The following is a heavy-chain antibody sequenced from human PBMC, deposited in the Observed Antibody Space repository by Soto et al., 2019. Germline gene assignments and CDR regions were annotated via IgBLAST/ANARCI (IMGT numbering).Heavy chain of an antibody. J-gene: IGHJ6*02. CDR2: IIPIFGTA. CDR1: GGTFSSYA. V-gene: IGHV1-69*06. CDR3: ASTGKTFSGDSYGYAYYYYGMDV. D-gene: IGHD5-18*01. Sequence: GASVKVSCKASGGTFSSYAISWVRQAPGQGLEWMGGIIPIFGTANYAQKFQGRVTITADKSTSTAYMELSSLRSEDTAVYYCASTGKTFSGDSYGYAYYYYGMDVWGQGTTVTVSS.